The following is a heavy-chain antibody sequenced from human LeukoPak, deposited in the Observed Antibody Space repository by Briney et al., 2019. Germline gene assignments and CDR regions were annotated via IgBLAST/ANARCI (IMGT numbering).Heavy chain of an antibody. D-gene: IGHD3-22*01. CDR2: IIPILGIA. J-gene: IGHJ4*02. V-gene: IGHV1-69*04. CDR3: ARDPGDYDSSGYPPV. Sequence: GASVKVSCKASGGTFSSYAINWVRQAPGQGLEWMGRIIPILGIANYAQKFHGRVAITADKSPRTAYMELSSLRSEDTAVYYCARDPGDYDSSGYPPVWGQGTLVTVSS. CDR1: GGTFSSYA.